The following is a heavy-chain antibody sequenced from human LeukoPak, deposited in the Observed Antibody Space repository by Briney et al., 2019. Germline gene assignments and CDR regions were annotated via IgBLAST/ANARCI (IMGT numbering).Heavy chain of an antibody. J-gene: IGHJ6*03. CDR1: GFTFSSYG. CDR3: PKSGVTFGELLSYYMDV. CDR2: IRYDGSNK. V-gene: IGHV3-30*02. D-gene: IGHD3-10*01. Sequence: GGSLRLSCAASGFTFSSYGMHWVRQAPGKGLEWGAFIRYDGSNKYYADSVKGRFTISRDNTKNTLYLQMNSLRAEDTTLYYCPKSGVTFGELLSYYMDVWGKGTTVTVSS.